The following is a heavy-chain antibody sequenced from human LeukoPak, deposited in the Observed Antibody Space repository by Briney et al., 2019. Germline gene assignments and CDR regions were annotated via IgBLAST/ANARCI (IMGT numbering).Heavy chain of an antibody. J-gene: IGHJ4*02. CDR3: ARRGSSSNFDY. CDR1: GGSISSSSYY. V-gene: IGHV4-39*07. CDR2: INHSGST. D-gene: IGHD6-6*01. Sequence: SETLSLTCTVSGGSISSSSYYWGWIRQPPGKGLEWIGEINHSGSTNYNPSLKSRVTISVDTSKNQFSLKLSSVTAADTAVYYCARRGSSSNFDYWGQGTLVTVSS.